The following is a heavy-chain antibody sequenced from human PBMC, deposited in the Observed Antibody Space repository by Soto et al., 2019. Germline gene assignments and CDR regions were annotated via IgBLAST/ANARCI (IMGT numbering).Heavy chain of an antibody. J-gene: IGHJ4*02. Sequence: QVQLVESGGGVVQPGRSLRLSCAASGFTFSSYGMHWVRQAPGNGLEWVAVISYDGSNKYYADSVKGRFTISRDNSKNTLYLQMNSLRAEDTAVYYCAKDVDTAMPSGFDYWGQGTLVTVSS. V-gene: IGHV3-30*18. CDR3: AKDVDTAMPSGFDY. CDR1: GFTFSSYG. D-gene: IGHD5-18*01. CDR2: ISYDGSNK.